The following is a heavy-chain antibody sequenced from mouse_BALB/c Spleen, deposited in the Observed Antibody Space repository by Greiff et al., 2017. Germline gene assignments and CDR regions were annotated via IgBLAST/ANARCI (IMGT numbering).Heavy chain of an antibody. CDR1: GYSFTGYT. CDR2: INPYNGGT. J-gene: IGHJ4*01. CDR3: AGGGPHEGGEYYAMDY. V-gene: IGHV1S135*01. D-gene: IGHD1-1*02. Sequence: VQLQQSGPELVKPGASMKISCKASGYSFTGYTMNWVKQSHGKNLEWIGLINPYNGGTSYNQKFKGKATLTVDKSSSTAYMELISLTSEDSAVYYCAGGGPHEGGEYYAMDYWGQGTSVTVSS.